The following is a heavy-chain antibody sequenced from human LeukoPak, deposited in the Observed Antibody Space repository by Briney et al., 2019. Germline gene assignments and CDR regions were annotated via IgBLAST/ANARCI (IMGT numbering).Heavy chain of an antibody. V-gene: IGHV4-39*07. CDR3: ARVRRWSGYGLGQNGPYYFDY. CDR2: IYYSGST. CDR1: GGSISSSSYY. Sequence: SETLSLTCTVSGGSISSSSYYWGWIRQPPGKGLEWIGSIYYSGSTYYNPSLKSRVTISVDTSKNQFSLKLSSVTAADTAVYYCARVRRWSGYGLGQNGPYYFDYWGQGTLVTVSS. J-gene: IGHJ4*02. D-gene: IGHD5-18*01.